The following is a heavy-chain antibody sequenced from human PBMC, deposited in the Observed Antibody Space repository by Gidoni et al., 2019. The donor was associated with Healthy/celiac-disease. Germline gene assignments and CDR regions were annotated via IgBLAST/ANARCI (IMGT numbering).Heavy chain of an antibody. CDR1: GGSISSGGYS. J-gene: IGHJ6*02. Sequence: QLQLQESGSGLVKPSQTLSLTCAVSGGSISSGGYSWRWIRQPPGKGLEWIGYIYHSGSTYYNPSLKSRVTISVDRSKNQFSLKLSSVTAADTAVYYCARASIAVAGYGMDVWGQGTTVTVSS. CDR2: IYHSGST. CDR3: ARASIAVAGYGMDV. D-gene: IGHD6-19*01. V-gene: IGHV4-30-2*01.